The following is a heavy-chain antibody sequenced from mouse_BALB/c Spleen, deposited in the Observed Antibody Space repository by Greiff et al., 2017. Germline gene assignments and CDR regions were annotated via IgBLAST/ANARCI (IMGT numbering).Heavy chain of an antibody. CDR2: ISSGSSTI. CDR1: GFTFSSFG. D-gene: IGHD2-14*01. J-gene: IGHJ4*01. V-gene: IGHV5-17*02. Sequence: EVKVEESGGGLVQPGGSRKLSCAASGFTFSSFGMHWVRQAPEKGLEWVAYISSGSSTIYYADTVKGRFTISRDNPKNTLFLQMTSLRSEDTAMYYCARGRYDYAMDYWGQGTSVTVSS. CDR3: ARGRYDYAMDY.